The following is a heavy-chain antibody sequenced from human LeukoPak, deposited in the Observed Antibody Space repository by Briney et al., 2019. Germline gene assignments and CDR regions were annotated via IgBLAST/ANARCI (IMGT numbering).Heavy chain of an antibody. V-gene: IGHV3-30*18. CDR3: AKLLGGGDCYYCEAY. J-gene: IGHJ4*02. Sequence: GGSLRLSCAASGFTFSSYGMHWVRQAPGKGLEWVAVISYDGSNKYYADSVKGRFTIPRDNSKNTLYLQMNSLRTEDTAVYYCAKLLGGGDCYYCEAYWGQGTLVTVSS. CDR2: ISYDGSNK. CDR1: GFTFSSYG. D-gene: IGHD2-21*02.